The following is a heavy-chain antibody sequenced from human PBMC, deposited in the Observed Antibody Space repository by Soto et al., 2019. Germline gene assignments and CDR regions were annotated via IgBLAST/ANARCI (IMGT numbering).Heavy chain of an antibody. CDR2: ISGSGGST. Sequence: GGSLRLSCAASGFTFSSYAMSWVRQAPGKGLEWVSAISGSGGSTYYADSMKCRFTISRNNSKNTLYLQMNSLRAEDTAVYYRAKGHNLGPYGSGGYTNKYDYWGQGTLVPVSS. J-gene: IGHJ4*02. V-gene: IGHV3-23*01. CDR1: GFTFSSYA. CDR3: AKGHNLGPYGSGGYTNKYDY. D-gene: IGHD3-10*01.